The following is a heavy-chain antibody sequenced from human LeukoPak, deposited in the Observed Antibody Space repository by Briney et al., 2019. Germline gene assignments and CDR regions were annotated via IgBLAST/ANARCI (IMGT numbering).Heavy chain of an antibody. CDR1: EFTFSHFA. CDR3: ARAHYGSGSYYFDY. CDR2: VSSHGNDG. D-gene: IGHD3-10*01. Sequence: PGGSLRLSCAVSEFTFSHFAMHWVRQAPGKGLEWVAVVSSHGNDGYYADSVKGRFTISRDNSKNTLYLQMNSLRAEDTAVYYCARAHYGSGSYYFDYWGQGTLVTVSS. J-gene: IGHJ4*02. V-gene: IGHV3-30*01.